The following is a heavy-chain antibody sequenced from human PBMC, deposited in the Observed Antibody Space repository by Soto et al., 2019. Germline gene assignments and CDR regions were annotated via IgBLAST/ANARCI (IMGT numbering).Heavy chain of an antibody. Sequence: QVQLVQSGAEVKKPGSSVKVSCKASGGTFSSYAISWVRQAPGQGLEWLGGLIPIFGTANYAQKFQGSVTTTAAESTSTAYIVLSSLRSEDTAVYYCASQQLGPSYYDGMYVGGQGTTVNDSS. CDR3: ASQQLGPSYYDGMYV. D-gene: IGHD6-6*01. V-gene: IGHV1-69*12. J-gene: IGHJ6*02. CDR2: LIPIFGTA. CDR1: GGTFSSYA.